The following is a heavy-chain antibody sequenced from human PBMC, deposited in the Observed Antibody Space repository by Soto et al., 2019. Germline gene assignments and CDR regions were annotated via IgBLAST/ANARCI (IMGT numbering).Heavy chain of an antibody. CDR2: IHAGDGNT. D-gene: IGHD3-16*01. J-gene: IGHJ1*01. CDR3: SFGTDYFHY. CDR1: GYTFTNYA. Sequence: ASVKVSCKASGYTFTNYAMHWVRQAPGQRPEWMGWIHAGDGNTKFSQNFQGRVTFTRDTSANTAYMELSSLRSEETAVYYCSFGTDYFHYWGQGSLV. V-gene: IGHV1-3*01.